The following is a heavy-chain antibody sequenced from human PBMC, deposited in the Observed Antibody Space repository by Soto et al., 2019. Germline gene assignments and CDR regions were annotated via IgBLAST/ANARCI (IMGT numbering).Heavy chain of an antibody. J-gene: IGHJ6*02. CDR2: ISGSGNTI. D-gene: IGHD2-15*01. V-gene: IGHV3-23*01. Sequence: GGSLRLSCAASGFTFSEYAMTWVHQAPGKGLEWVSGISGSGNTINYADSVEGRFTISRDNSKDTLYLQMNSLRAEDTAVYYCAKARCGGSCFYAMDVWGQGTTVTVSS. CDR3: AKARCGGSCFYAMDV. CDR1: GFTFSEYA.